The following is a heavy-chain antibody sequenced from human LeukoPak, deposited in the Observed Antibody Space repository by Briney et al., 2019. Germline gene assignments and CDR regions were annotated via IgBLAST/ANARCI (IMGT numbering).Heavy chain of an antibody. CDR3: ARQVGATEA. Sequence: PSETLSLTCTVSGGSVTDYYWSWIRQTPGKGLEWIGYIYYSGSTNYNPSLKSRVTISVDTSKNQFSLKLSSVTAADTAVYYCARQVGATEAWGQGTLVTVSS. CDR1: GGSVTDYY. V-gene: IGHV4-59*02. J-gene: IGHJ4*02. CDR2: IYYSGST. D-gene: IGHD1-26*01.